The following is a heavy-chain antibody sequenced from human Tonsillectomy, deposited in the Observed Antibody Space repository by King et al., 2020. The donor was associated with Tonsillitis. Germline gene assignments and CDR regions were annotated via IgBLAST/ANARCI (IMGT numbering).Heavy chain of an antibody. CDR2: ISYDGSNK. J-gene: IGHJ6*04. V-gene: IGHV3-30*18. D-gene: IGHD3-16*01. Sequence: VQLVESGGGVVQPKRSLRLSCAASGFTFSAYGMHWVRQAPGKGLEWVAIISYDGSNKYYADSVKGRFTISRDNSKNTLYLQMNSLRAEDTAVYYCAKWGGRSPYGMDVWGKGTTVTVSS. CDR3: AKWGGRSPYGMDV. CDR1: GFTFSAYG.